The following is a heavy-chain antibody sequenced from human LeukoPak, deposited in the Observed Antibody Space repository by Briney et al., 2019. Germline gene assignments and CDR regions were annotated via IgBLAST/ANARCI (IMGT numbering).Heavy chain of an antibody. CDR2: IRKKVNSYTT. D-gene: IGHD2/OR15-2a*01. CDR3: ARGYCRSTTSCYFDY. J-gene: IGHJ4*02. Sequence: GGSLRLSCAASGFTFSDHYMDWVRQAPGKGLEWVGRIRKKVNSYTTEYAATVKDRLTISRDDSKNSLYLQMNSLKTEDTAVYYCARGYCRSTTSCYFDYWGQGTLVTVSS. V-gene: IGHV3-72*01. CDR1: GFTFSDHY.